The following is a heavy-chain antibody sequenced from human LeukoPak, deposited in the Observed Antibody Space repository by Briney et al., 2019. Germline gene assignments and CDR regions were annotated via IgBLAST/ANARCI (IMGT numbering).Heavy chain of an antibody. V-gene: IGHV1-18*01. CDR1: GYTFTSYG. CDR2: ISAYNGNT. D-gene: IGHD3-10*01. CDR3: ARVPVLLWFGELFATSSYYYYGMDV. J-gene: IGHJ6*02. Sequence: ASVKVSCKASGYTFTSYGISWVRQAPGQGLEWMGWISAYNGNTNYAQKLQGRVTMTTDTSTSTAYMELRSLRSDGTAVYYCARVPVLLWFGELFATSSYYYYGMDVWGQGTTVTVSS.